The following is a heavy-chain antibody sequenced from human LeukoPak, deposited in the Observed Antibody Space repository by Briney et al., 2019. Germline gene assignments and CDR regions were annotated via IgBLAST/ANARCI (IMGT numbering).Heavy chain of an antibody. CDR1: GGSFSGYY. D-gene: IGHD3-10*01. V-gene: IGHV4-34*01. J-gene: IGHJ6*03. CDR3: ARGMYYYGSGSYYYYYYYMDV. CDR2: INHSGST. Sequence: SETLSLTCAVYGGSFSGYYWSWIRQPPGKGLEWIGGINHSGSTNYNPSLKSRVTISVDTSKNQFSLKLSSVTAADTAVYYCARGMYYYGSGSYYYYYYYMDVWGKGTTVTVSS.